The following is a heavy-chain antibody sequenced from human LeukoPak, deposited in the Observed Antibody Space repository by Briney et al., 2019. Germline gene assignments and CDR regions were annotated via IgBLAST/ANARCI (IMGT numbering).Heavy chain of an antibody. J-gene: IGHJ4*02. CDR3: AKERSDSRWYLYDY. CDR2: IGGSDGRT. V-gene: IGHV3-23*01. Sequence: PGGSLRLSCAASGFTFSGHSMTWVRQAPGKGLEWVSAIGGSDGRTYYADSVQGRFTISRDNSKDTLDLHMNSLRAGDTAVYYCAKERSDSRWYLYDYWGQGTLVTVSS. CDR1: GFTFSGHS. D-gene: IGHD6-13*01.